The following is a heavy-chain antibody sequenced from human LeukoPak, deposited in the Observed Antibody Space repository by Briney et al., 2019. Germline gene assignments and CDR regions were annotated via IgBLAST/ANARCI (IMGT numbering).Heavy chain of an antibody. Sequence: GESLKISCKGSGYSFTSYWIAWVRQMTGKGLEWMGIIYPGDSDTRYSPSFPGQVTISADKSISTAYLQWSSLKASDTAMYYCARRPGYCSGGSCYSSNWFDPWGQGTLVTVSS. D-gene: IGHD2-15*01. V-gene: IGHV5-51*01. CDR2: IYPGDSDT. J-gene: IGHJ5*02. CDR3: ARRPGYCSGGSCYSSNWFDP. CDR1: GYSFTSYW.